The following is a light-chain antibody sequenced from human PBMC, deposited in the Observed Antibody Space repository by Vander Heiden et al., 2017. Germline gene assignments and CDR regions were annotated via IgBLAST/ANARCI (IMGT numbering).Light chain of an antibody. J-gene: IGKJ1*01. CDR3: QQSHSTPS. V-gene: IGKV1-39*01. Sequence: DIPMTQSPSSLSASIGDTVTITCWAPQTISDSLNWYQHKPGQAPRLLIYTSSTLQSGVPSRFSGSGSGTDFTLTINGLQPEDFASYFCQQSHSTPSFGQGTKVEIK. CDR2: TSS. CDR1: QTISDS.